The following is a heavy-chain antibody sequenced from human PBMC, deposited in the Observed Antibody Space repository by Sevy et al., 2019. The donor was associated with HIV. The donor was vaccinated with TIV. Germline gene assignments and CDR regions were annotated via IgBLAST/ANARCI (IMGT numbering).Heavy chain of an antibody. CDR1: GFKFGDYA. J-gene: IGHJ6*02. CDR3: TRVWGTISPYYYFGMDV. V-gene: IGHV3-49*03. D-gene: IGHD3-16*01. CDR2: IRSQTFGGTT. Sequence: GGSLRLSCTASGFKFGDYAMSWLRQAPGKGLEWVGFIRSQTFGGTTEYAASVKDRFAISRDDSRSIAYLQMDSLTTEDTAIYFCTRVWGTISPYYYFGMDVWGQGTTVTVSS.